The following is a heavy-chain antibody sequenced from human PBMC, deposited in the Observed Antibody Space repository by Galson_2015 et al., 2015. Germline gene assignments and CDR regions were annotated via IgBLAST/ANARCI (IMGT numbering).Heavy chain of an antibody. V-gene: IGHV3-74*01. Sequence: SLRLSYAASGFSFSTFWMHWVRHAPGKGLVWVSRINSDGSSTDYADSAKRRLTISRDNAKNTVYLQMNSLTVEDTAMYYCVRVVATAGSSIFRSWGQGTLVTVSS. J-gene: IGHJ5*02. CDR3: VRVVATAGSSIFRS. D-gene: IGHD3-3*02. CDR2: INSDGSST. CDR1: GFSFSTFW.